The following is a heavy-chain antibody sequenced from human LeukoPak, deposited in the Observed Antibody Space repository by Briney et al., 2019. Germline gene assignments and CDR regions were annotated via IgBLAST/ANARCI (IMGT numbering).Heavy chain of an antibody. CDR1: GGSINGYC. CDR3: ARDLVVRGWPAFDI. Sequence: SETLSLACTVSGGSINGYCWSWLRQPPGKGLEWIGYIYYSGNTNYNPSLKSRVTISVDTSKNQFFLKLTAMTAGDTAMYYCARDLVVRGWPAFDICGQGTMVTVSA. CDR2: IYYSGNT. V-gene: IGHV4-59*01. D-gene: IGHD2-21*01. J-gene: IGHJ3*02.